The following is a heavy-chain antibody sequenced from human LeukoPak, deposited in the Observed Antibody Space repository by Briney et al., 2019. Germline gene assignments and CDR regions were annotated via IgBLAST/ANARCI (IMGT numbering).Heavy chain of an antibody. J-gene: IGHJ4*02. CDR1: GFTFSSYW. Sequence: GGSLGLSCAASGFTFSSYWMSWVRQAPGKGLEWVANIKQDGSEKYYVDSVKGRFTISRDNAKNSLYLQMNSLRAEDTAVYYCARDPAGGWPDYWGQGTLVTVSS. D-gene: IGHD3-16*01. CDR3: ARDPAGGWPDY. CDR2: IKQDGSEK. V-gene: IGHV3-7*01.